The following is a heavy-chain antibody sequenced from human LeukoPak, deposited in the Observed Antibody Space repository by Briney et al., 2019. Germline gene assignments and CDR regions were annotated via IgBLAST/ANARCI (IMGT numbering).Heavy chain of an antibody. CDR2: TYSRSKWYN. D-gene: IGHD2-2*01. CDR1: GDSVSSNSAA. V-gene: IGHV6-1*01. CDR3: AKGYCRNTSCYAFEYYYGMDV. J-gene: IGHJ6*02. Sequence: SQTLSLTCAVSGDSVSSNSAAWNWIRQSPSRGLEWLGRTYSRSKWYNDYALSVKSRITINPDTSKNQFSLQLNSVTPEDTAVYYCAKGYCRNTSCYAFEYYYGMDVWGQGTTVTVSS.